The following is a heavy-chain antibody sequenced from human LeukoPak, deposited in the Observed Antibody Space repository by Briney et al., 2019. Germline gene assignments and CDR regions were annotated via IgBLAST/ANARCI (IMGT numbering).Heavy chain of an antibody. CDR3: ARGEGYYYDSSGYYPGGPDY. V-gene: IGHV4-38-2*02. CDR1: GYSISSGYY. D-gene: IGHD3-22*01. CDR2: IYHSGTT. J-gene: IGHJ4*02. Sequence: PSETLSLTCIVSGYSISSGYYWGWIRQPPGKGLEWIGSIYHSGTTYYTPSLKSRVTISVDTSKNQFSLKLSSVTAADTAVYYCARGEGYYYDSSGYYPGGPDYWGQGTLVTVSS.